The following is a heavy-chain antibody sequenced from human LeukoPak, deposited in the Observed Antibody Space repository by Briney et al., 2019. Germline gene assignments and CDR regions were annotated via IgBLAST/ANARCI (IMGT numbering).Heavy chain of an antibody. CDR3: ARDRGSAGGFDF. CDR2: VSHSGST. CDR1: GGSISGYY. D-gene: IGHD6-13*01. J-gene: IGHJ4*02. V-gene: IGHV4-59*01. Sequence: PSETLSLTCTVSGGSISGYYWSWIRQPPGKGLEWIAFVSHSGSTNYDPSLKNRVTISRDTSKNQLSLKLSSVTAADTAVYYCARDRGSAGGFDFWGQGALVTVSS.